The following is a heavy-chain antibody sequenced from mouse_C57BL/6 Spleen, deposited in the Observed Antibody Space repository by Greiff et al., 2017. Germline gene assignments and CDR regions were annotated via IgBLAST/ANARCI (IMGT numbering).Heavy chain of an antibody. CDR1: GFSLTSYG. CDR3: AKGGLGNGAMDY. V-gene: IGHV2-5*01. J-gene: IGHJ4*01. D-gene: IGHD3-3*01. CDR2: IWRGGST. Sequence: QVQLQQSGPGLVQPSQSLSITCTVSGFSLTSYGVHWVRQSPGKGLEWLGVIWRGGSTDYNAAFMSRLSITKDNSKSQVFFKMNRLQADDTAIYYCAKGGLGNGAMDYWGQGTSVTVSS.